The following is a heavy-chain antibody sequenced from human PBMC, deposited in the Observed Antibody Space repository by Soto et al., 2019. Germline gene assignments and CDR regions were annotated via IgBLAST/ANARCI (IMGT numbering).Heavy chain of an antibody. J-gene: IGHJ6*02. CDR2: IYYSGST. V-gene: IGHV4-59*01. CDR3: ARGVPRYCSSTSCYGAYYYYGMDV. D-gene: IGHD2-2*01. Sequence: SETLSLTCTFSCGSIISYYWSWIRQPPGKGLEWVGYIYYSGSTNYNPSLKSRVTISVDTSKNQFSLKLSSVTAADTAVYYCARGVPRYCSSTSCYGAYYYYGMDVWGHGTTVTVSS. CDR1: CGSIISYY.